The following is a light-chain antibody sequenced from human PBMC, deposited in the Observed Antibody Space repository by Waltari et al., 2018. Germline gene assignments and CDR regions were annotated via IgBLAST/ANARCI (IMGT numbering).Light chain of an antibody. Sequence: SYELTQPPSVSVSPGPTATTPCSGALLPQHFAYWYQQRPGQAPVLLIYKDTQRASGIPERFSGSTSGTTVTLTIAGVQAEDEADYFCQSVDVTALPFGGGTRLTVL. CDR3: QSVDVTALP. V-gene: IGLV3-25*03. J-gene: IGLJ2*01. CDR1: LLPQHF. CDR2: KDT.